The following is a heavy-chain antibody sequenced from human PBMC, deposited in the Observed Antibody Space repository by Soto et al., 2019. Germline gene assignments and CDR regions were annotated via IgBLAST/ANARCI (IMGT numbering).Heavy chain of an antibody. J-gene: IGHJ6*02. CDR1: GFTFRNNV. Sequence: GGSLRLSCAASGFTFRNNVLSWVRQAPGKGLDWVSGITGSGRDTYYADSVKGRFTISRDNSKNTLYLQMNSLRAEDTAVYYCARAQGKGNSYYYYGMDVWGQGTTVTVSS. CDR2: ITGSGRDT. D-gene: IGHD4-4*01. CDR3: ARAQGKGNSYYYYGMDV. V-gene: IGHV3-23*01.